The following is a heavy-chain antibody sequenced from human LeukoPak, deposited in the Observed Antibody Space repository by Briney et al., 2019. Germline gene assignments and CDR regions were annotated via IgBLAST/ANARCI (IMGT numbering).Heavy chain of an antibody. J-gene: IGHJ4*02. CDR1: GGTFSSYD. CDR3: ARAPYGSGSFLAWDVTYFDY. CDR2: SIPIFGTA. D-gene: IGHD3-10*01. Sequence: SVNVSCKASGGTFSSYDISWVRQPPAQGLEWMGGSIPIFGTANYAQKFQGRVTITADKSTSTAYMELSSLRSEDTAVYYCARAPYGSGSFLAWDVTYFDYWGQETLVTVSS. V-gene: IGHV1-69*06.